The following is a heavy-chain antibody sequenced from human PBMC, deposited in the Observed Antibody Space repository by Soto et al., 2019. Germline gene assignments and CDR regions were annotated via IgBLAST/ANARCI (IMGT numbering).Heavy chain of an antibody. Sequence: PGGSLRLSCVGSGFTFSSSAMSWVRQAPGKGLEWVSAISFSSSSTHYADPVKGRFTISRDNSKNTLYLQMNSLRAEDTAVYYCAKEISWDYYFDYWGQGALVTVS. V-gene: IGHV3-23*01. CDR1: GFTFSSSA. CDR2: ISFSSSST. CDR3: AKEISWDYYFDY. D-gene: IGHD1-26*01. J-gene: IGHJ4*02.